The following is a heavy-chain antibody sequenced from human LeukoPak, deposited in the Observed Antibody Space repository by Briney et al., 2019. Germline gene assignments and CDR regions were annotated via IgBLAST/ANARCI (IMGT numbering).Heavy chain of an antibody. CDR3: ARRGWELLHFDY. D-gene: IGHD1-26*01. CDR1: GDNFNNYW. J-gene: IGHJ4*02. Sequence: GESLKISCKGFGDNFNNYWIVWVRQMPGKGLEWMGVIYLDDSETKYSPSFQGQVTISADKSISTAYLQWSALRASDSAMYYCARRGWELLHFDYWGQGTLVTVSS. V-gene: IGHV5-51*01. CDR2: IYLDDSET.